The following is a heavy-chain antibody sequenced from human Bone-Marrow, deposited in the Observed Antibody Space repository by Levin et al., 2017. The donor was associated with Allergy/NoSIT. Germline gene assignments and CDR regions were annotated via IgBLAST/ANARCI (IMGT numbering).Heavy chain of an antibody. J-gene: IGHJ4*02. D-gene: IGHD5-18*01. CDR3: GRGRGYSHGQKGLYFDY. V-gene: IGHV1-8*01. CDR1: GYSFISYD. CDR2: VNPNTGNS. Sequence: TGESLKISCKASGYSFISYDIHWVRQATGQGLEWMGWVNPNTGNSGCAQRFQGRVTVTRDTSISTAYMEMRSLGSEDTAVYYCGRGRGYSHGQKGLYFDYWGQGTLVTVSS.